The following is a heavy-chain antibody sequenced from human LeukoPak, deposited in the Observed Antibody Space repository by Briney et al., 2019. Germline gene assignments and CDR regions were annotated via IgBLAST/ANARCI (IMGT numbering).Heavy chain of an antibody. D-gene: IGHD4/OR15-4a*01. CDR2: ISSSSSYT. V-gene: IGHV3-11*06. CDR3: ASDYGANCCSYFDY. J-gene: IGHJ4*02. Sequence: GGSLRLSCAASGFTFSDYYMSWIRQAPGKGLEWVSYISSSSSYTNYADSVKGRFTISRDNAKNSLYLQMNSLRAEDTAVYYCASDYGANCCSYFDYWGQGTLVTVSS. CDR1: GFTFSDYY.